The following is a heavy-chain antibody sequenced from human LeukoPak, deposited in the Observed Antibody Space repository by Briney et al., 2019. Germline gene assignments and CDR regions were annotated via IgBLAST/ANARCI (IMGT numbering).Heavy chain of an antibody. CDR2: ISYVGSNK. V-gene: IGHV3-30-3*01. Sequence: GGSLRLSCAASGFTFSSYAMHWVRQAPGKGLEWVAVISYVGSNKYYADSVKGRFTISRDNSKNTLYLQMNSLRAEDTAVYYCARDFGLYYYDSSGYTFDYWGQGTLVTVSS. J-gene: IGHJ4*02. CDR1: GFTFSSYA. D-gene: IGHD3-22*01. CDR3: ARDFGLYYYDSSGYTFDY.